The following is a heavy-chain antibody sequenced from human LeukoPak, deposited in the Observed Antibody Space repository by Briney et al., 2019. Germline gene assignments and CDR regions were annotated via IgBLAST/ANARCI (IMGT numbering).Heavy chain of an antibody. D-gene: IGHD5-12*01. J-gene: IGHJ4*02. CDR1: GFTFSDYY. V-gene: IGHV3-11*06. CDR2: ISSSSSYT. Sequence: GGSLRLSRAASGFTFSDYYMSWIRQAPGKGLEWVSYISSSSSYTNYADSVKGRFTISRDNAKNSLYLQMNSLRAEDTAVYYCARGSGYSGYDQFDYWGQGTLVTVSS. CDR3: ARGSGYSGYDQFDY.